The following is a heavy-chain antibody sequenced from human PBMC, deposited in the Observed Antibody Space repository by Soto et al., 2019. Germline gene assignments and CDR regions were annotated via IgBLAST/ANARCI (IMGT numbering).Heavy chain of an antibody. CDR2: IIPIFGTA. V-gene: IGHV1-69*13. D-gene: IGHD6-19*01. J-gene: IGHJ5*02. Sequence: GASVKVSCKASGYTFTSYAMHWVRQAPGQRLEWMGGIIPIFGTANYAQKFQGRVTITADESTSTAYMELSSLRSEDTAVYYCARENSSGRLRWFDPWGQGTLVTVSS. CDR3: ARENSSGRLRWFDP. CDR1: GYTFTSYA.